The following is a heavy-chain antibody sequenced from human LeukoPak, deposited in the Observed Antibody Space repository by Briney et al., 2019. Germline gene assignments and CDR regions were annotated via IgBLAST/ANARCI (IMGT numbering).Heavy chain of an antibody. V-gene: IGHV5-51*03. Sequence: PGESLKISCKGSGYSFTSYWIGWVRQMPGKGLEWMGMIYPGDSDTRYSPSFQGQVTISADKSISTAYLQWSSLKASDTAMYYCARRAIATPDYYYYMDVWGKGTTVTVSS. CDR3: ARRAIATPDYYYYMDV. CDR2: IYPGDSDT. CDR1: GYSFTSYW. D-gene: IGHD1-26*01. J-gene: IGHJ6*03.